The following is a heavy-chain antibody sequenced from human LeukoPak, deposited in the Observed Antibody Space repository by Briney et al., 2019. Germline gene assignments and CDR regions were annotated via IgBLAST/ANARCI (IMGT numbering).Heavy chain of an antibody. J-gene: IGHJ4*02. CDR3: ARGLGYSSSWYQY. CDR1: SGSINFYY. Sequence: SETLSLTCTVSSGSINFYYWSWIRQTPGKGLEWIGYIYYSGSTNYNPSLKSRVTISVDTSKNQFSLKLSSVTAADTAVYYCARGLGYSSSWYQYWGQGTLVTVSS. CDR2: IYYSGST. V-gene: IGHV4-59*12. D-gene: IGHD6-13*01.